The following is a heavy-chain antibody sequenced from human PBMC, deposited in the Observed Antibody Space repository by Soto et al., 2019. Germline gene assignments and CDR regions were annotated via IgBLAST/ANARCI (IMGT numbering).Heavy chain of an antibody. CDR3: ARDLGSGWLYYFAY. CDR2: INPNSSGT. D-gene: IGHD6-19*01. J-gene: IGHJ4*02. Sequence: QVQLVQSGAEVKKPGASVKVSCKASGYTFTGYYMHWVRQAPGQGLEWMGWINPNSSGTVYAQKFQGRVTMTRDTSISTAYMELSRLRSDDTAMSYCARDLGSGWLYYFAYWGQGTLVTVSS. CDR1: GYTFTGYY. V-gene: IGHV1-2*02.